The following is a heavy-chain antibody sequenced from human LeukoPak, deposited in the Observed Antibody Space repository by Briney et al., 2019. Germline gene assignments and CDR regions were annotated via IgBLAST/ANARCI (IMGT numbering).Heavy chain of an antibody. D-gene: IGHD1-26*01. Sequence: GGSLRLSCAASGFTFSSYSRNWVRQAPGKGLEWVSSISSSSSYIYYADSVKGRFTISRDNAKNSLYLQMNSLRAEDTAVYYCEYVGATTFDYWAQGTLVTVSS. CDR3: EYVGATTFDY. J-gene: IGHJ4*02. V-gene: IGHV3-21*01. CDR1: GFTFSSYS. CDR2: ISSSSSYI.